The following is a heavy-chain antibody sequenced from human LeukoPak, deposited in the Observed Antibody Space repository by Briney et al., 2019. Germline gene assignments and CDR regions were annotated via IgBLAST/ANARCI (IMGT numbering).Heavy chain of an antibody. Sequence: ASVKVSCKAPGYTFTSYGISWVRQAPGQGLEWMGWISAYNGNTNYAQKLQGRVTMTTDTSTSTAYMELRSLRSDDTAVYYCARVEVSSRSDRNFDYWGQGTLVTVSS. CDR1: GYTFTSYG. V-gene: IGHV1-18*01. CDR3: ARVEVSSRSDRNFDY. J-gene: IGHJ4*02. D-gene: IGHD5-24*01. CDR2: ISAYNGNT.